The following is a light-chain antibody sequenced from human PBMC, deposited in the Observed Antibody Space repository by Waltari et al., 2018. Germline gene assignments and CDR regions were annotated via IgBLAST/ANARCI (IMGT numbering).Light chain of an antibody. Sequence: SFELTQPPSLPVCPGQTARHTSSGNALSKQYAHWHQQRPGLAPVLVIYKDSERPSGIPERFSGSSSGTTVTLTISGVQAEDEADYYCQSADSSGSVVFGGGTKLTVL. CDR2: KDS. CDR3: QSADSSGSVV. J-gene: IGLJ2*01. V-gene: IGLV3-25*03. CDR1: ALSKQY.